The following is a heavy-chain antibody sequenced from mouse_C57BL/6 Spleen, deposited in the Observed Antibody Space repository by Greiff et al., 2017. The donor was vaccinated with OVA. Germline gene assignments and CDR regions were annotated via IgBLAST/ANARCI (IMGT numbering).Heavy chain of an antibody. V-gene: IGHV1-72*01. D-gene: IGHD1-1*01. J-gene: IGHJ4*01. CDR3: ARSPVVATRDAMDY. Sequence: QVQLKQPGAELVKPGASVKLSCKASGYTFTSYWMHWVKQRPGRGLEWIGRIDPNSGGTKYNEKFKSKATLTVDKPSSTAYMQLSSLTSEDSAVYYCARSPVVATRDAMDYWGQGTSVTVSS. CDR1: GYTFTSYW. CDR2: IDPNSGGT.